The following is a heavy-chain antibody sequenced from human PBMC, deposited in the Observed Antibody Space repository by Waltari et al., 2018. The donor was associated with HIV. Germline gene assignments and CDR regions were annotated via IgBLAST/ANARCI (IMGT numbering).Heavy chain of an antibody. CDR2: ITPHNDNK. CDR3: ARDRVLEADDFWSGYGRGV. V-gene: IGHV1-18*01. CDR1: GYTFISYG. J-gene: IGHJ6*02. Sequence: QVQLVQSGAEVKKPGASVKVSCKASGYTFISYGISWVRQAPGQGLEWMGWITPHNDNKNYPQKFQGRVTMTTDTSTRMVYRELRSLISDDTAVYDCARDRVLEADDFWSGYGRGVWGQGTTVTV. D-gene: IGHD3-3*01.